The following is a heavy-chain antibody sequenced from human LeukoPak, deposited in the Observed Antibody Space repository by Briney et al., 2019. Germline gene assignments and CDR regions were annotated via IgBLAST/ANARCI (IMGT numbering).Heavy chain of an antibody. CDR1: GFTFTTYY. J-gene: IGHJ4*02. CDR3: VRDRGVAGNYDN. CDR2: INQDGNEK. Sequence: GGSLRLSCAASGFTFTTYYMTWVRQAPGKGLEWVANINQDGNEKYYVDSVKGRFTISRDNAKDSLFLQMNSLRAEDTALYYCVRDRGVAGNYDNWGQGTLVTVSS. D-gene: IGHD6-19*01. V-gene: IGHV3-7*01.